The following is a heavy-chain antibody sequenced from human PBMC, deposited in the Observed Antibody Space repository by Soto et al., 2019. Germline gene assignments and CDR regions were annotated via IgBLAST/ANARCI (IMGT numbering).Heavy chain of an antibody. CDR2: INAGNGNT. D-gene: IGHD2-15*01. CDR3: AIGYCSGGSCYSIWSFGAFDI. CDR1: GYTFTSYA. J-gene: IGHJ3*02. V-gene: IGHV1-3*01. Sequence: ASVKVSCTASGYTFTSYAMHWVRQAPGQRLEWMGWINAGNGNTKYSQKFQGRVTITRDTSASTAYMELSSLRSEDTAVYYCAIGYCSGGSCYSIWSFGAFDIWGQGTMVTVSS.